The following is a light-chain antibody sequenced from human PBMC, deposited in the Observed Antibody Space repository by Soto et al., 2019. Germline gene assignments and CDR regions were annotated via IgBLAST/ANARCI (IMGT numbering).Light chain of an antibody. CDR1: QSVTTW. Sequence: DIQMTQSPSTLSASVGDRVTITCRASQSVTTWLAWYQQKPGKAPKLLIYKAYDLQRGVPSSFSGSGSGTEFTLTISSLQADDFATYYCQQYNTSPYTFGQGTKLEIK. CDR2: KAY. V-gene: IGKV1-5*03. J-gene: IGKJ2*01. CDR3: QQYNTSPYT.